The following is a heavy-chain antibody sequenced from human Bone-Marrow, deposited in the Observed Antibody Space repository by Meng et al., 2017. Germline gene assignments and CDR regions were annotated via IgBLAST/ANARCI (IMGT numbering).Heavy chain of an antibody. CDR3: ARGRVTTVTTPNWYFDL. CDR2: INHSGST. Sequence: QVQLQVWGAGLLKPAETLSLPCAVYGASFSGYYWSLIRQPPGKGLEWIGEINHSGSTNYNPSLKSRVTISVDTSKNQFSLKLSSVTAADTAVYYCARGRVTTVTTPNWYFDLWGRGTLVTVSS. D-gene: IGHD4-17*01. V-gene: IGHV4-34*01. J-gene: IGHJ2*01. CDR1: GASFSGYY.